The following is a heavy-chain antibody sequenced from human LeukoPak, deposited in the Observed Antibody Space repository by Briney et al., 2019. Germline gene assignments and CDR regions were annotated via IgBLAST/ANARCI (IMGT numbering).Heavy chain of an antibody. CDR3: ARVRGSGSYYYYYGMDV. Sequence: SETLSLTRAVYGGSFSGYYWSWIRQPPGKGLEWIGEINHSGSTNYNPSLKSRVTISVDTSKNQFSLKLSSVTAADTAVYYCARVRGSGSYYYYYGMDVWGQGTTVTVSS. D-gene: IGHD1-26*01. CDR2: INHSGST. CDR1: GGSFSGYY. V-gene: IGHV4-34*01. J-gene: IGHJ6*02.